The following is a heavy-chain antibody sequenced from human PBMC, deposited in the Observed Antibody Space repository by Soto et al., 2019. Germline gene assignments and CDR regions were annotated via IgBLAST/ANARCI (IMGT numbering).Heavy chain of an antibody. CDR1: GGTFSSYA. Sequence: QVQLVQSGAEVKKPGSSVKVSCTASGGTFSSYAISWVRQAPGQGLEWMGGIIPSFGTANYAQKFQGRVTITADESTSPAYMELSSLRSEDTAVYYCARSLWSYSSSSYHFDYWGQGTLVTVSS. J-gene: IGHJ4*02. D-gene: IGHD6-6*01. CDR2: IIPSFGTA. V-gene: IGHV1-69*01. CDR3: ARSLWSYSSSSYHFDY.